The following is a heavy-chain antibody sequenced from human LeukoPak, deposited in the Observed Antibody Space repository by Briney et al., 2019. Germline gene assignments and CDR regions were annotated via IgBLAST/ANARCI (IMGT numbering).Heavy chain of an antibody. Sequence: ASVKVSCKASGYTFTSYGISWVRQAPGQGLEWMGWIGAYNGNTNCAQKLQGRVTMTTDTSTSTAYMELRSLRSDDTAVYYCARVDCTNGVCYTPGRNNWFDPWGQGTLVTVSS. CDR1: GYTFTSYG. V-gene: IGHV1-18*01. D-gene: IGHD2-8*01. CDR2: IGAYNGNT. J-gene: IGHJ5*02. CDR3: ARVDCTNGVCYTPGRNNWFDP.